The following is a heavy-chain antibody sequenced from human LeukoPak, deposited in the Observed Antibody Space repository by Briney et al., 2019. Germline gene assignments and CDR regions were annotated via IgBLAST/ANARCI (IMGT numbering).Heavy chain of an antibody. V-gene: IGHV4-34*01. Sequence: SETLSLTCAVHGGSFSGYYWSWIRQPPGKGLEWIGEINHSGSTNYNPSLKSRVTISVDTSKNQFSLKLSSVTAADTAVYYCASVPYSSSWSYYFDYWGQGTLVTVSS. CDR1: GGSFSGYY. D-gene: IGHD6-13*01. CDR2: INHSGST. J-gene: IGHJ4*02. CDR3: ASVPYSSSWSYYFDY.